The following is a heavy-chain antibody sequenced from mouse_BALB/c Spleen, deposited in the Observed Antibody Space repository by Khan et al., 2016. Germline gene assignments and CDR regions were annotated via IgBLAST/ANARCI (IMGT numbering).Heavy chain of an antibody. Sequence: QVQLQQSGTELMKPGASVKISCKATGYTFSSYWIEWVKQRPGHGLEWIGEMLPRSGSSNYNEKFKGKATFTADTSSNTAYMQLSGLTSEDSDVYYCARFSGYWGKGTTLTVSS. V-gene: IGHV1-9*01. CDR2: MLPRSGSS. J-gene: IGHJ2*01. CDR1: GYTFSSYW. CDR3: ARFSGY.